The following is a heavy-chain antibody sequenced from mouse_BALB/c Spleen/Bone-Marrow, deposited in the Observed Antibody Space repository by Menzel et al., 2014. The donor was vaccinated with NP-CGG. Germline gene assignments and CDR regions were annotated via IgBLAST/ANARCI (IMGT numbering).Heavy chain of an antibody. V-gene: IGHV1-63*02. CDR2: IYPGAVYT. CDR1: GYTFTNYW. Sequence: QVQLQQFGAELVRPGTSVKMSCKAAGYTFTNYWIGWVKQRPGRGLEWIGDIYPGAVYTNYNEKFKGKATLTADTSSSTAYMQLSSLTSEDSAIYYCAIHGEAMYYWGQGTSVTVSS. CDR3: AIHGEAMYY. J-gene: IGHJ4*01.